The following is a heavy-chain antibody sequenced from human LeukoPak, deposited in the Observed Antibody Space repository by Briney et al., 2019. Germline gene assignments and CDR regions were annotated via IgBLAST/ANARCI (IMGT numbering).Heavy chain of an antibody. D-gene: IGHD1-26*01. CDR2: IHHNGDIT. CDR3: ARDMSGTYSFDY. J-gene: IGHJ4*02. CDR1: GFTLFWHV. V-gene: IGHV3-64D*06. Sequence: GGSLRLSCSASGFTLFWHVMHWVRQAPGKPLEYVSFIHHNGDITSYADSVRGRFTVSRDNSKNTLFLDLTSLRTDDTAVYYCARDMSGTYSFDYWGQGTLVTVSS.